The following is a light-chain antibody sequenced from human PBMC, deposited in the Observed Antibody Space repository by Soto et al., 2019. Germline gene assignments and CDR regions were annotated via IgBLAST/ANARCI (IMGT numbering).Light chain of an antibody. J-gene: IGKJ5*01. CDR3: QQCYSTLIT. CDR2: AAS. Sequence: IQLTQPQPLLSASVGDRVTIPYLASQSISSYLNWYQQKPGKAPKLLIYAASSLQSGVPSRFSGSGSGTDFTLTISSLQAEDVAVYYCQQCYSTLITFGQGTRLEI. CDR1: QSISSY. V-gene: IGKV1-39*01.